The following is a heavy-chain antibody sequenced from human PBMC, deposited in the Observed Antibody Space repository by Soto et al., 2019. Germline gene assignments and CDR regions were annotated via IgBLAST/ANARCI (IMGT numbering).Heavy chain of an antibody. Sequence: KPSETLSLTCTVSGGSISSYYWSWIRQPAGKGLEWIGRIYTSGSTNYNPSLKSRVTMSVDTSKNQFSLKLSSVTAADTAVYYCARSGAARTYYYYYGMDVWGQGTTVTAP. D-gene: IGHD6-25*01. CDR2: IYTSGST. V-gene: IGHV4-4*07. CDR3: ARSGAARTYYYYYGMDV. CDR1: GGSISSYY. J-gene: IGHJ6*02.